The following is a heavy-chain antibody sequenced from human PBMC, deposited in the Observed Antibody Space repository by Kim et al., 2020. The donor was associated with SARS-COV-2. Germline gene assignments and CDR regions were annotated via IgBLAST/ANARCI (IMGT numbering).Heavy chain of an antibody. V-gene: IGHV4-39*07. D-gene: IGHD1-26*01. CDR2: IYYSGST. Sequence: SETLSLTCTVSGGSISSSSYYWGWIRQPPGKGLEWIGSIYYSGSTYYNPSLKSRVTISVDTSKNQFSLKLGSVTAADTAVYHCARDPSRRASYSVFDYWGQATLVTVSS. CDR3: ARDPSRRASYSVFDY. J-gene: IGHJ4*01. CDR1: GGSISSSSYY.